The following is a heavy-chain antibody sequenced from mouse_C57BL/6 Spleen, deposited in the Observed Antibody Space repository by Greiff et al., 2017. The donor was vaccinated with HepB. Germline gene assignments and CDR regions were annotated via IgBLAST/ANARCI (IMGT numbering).Heavy chain of an antibody. D-gene: IGHD1-1*01. Sequence: QVQLQQPGAELVRPGSSVKLSCKASGYTFTSYWMHWVKQRPIQGLEWIGNIDPSDSETHYNQKFKDKATLTVDKSSSTAYMQLSSLTSEDSAVYYCARSLYGSSYDWYFDVWGTGTTVTVSS. CDR3: ARSLYGSSYDWYFDV. J-gene: IGHJ1*03. CDR1: GYTFTSYW. V-gene: IGHV1-52*01. CDR2: IDPSDSET.